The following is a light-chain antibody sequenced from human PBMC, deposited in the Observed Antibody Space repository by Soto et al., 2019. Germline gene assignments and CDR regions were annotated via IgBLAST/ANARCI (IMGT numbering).Light chain of an antibody. CDR1: SSDVGAYTF. CDR2: DVS. J-gene: IGLJ1*01. V-gene: IGLV2-14*03. CDR3: SSYTSSSTHV. Sequence: QSALTQPAAVSGSPGQSITISCTGTSSDVGAYTFVSWYQQHPDKVPKLMIFDVSRRPSGVSDRFSGSKSGNTASLTISGLQPEDEADYYCSSYTSSSTHVFGSGTSSPS.